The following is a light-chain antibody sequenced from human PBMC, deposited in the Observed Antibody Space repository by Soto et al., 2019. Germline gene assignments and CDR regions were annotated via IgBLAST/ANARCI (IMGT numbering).Light chain of an antibody. V-gene: IGKV1-27*01. CDR2: AAS. J-gene: IGKJ1*01. Sequence: DIQMTQSPSSLSASVGDRVTITCRASRDITDYLASYQQKPGQCPKLLIYAASTLQSGGPSRFTASGSGTDFTLSITGLQPEDFATSDCQNYNCAPWTFGQGTKVEF. CDR1: RDITDY. CDR3: QNYNCAPWT.